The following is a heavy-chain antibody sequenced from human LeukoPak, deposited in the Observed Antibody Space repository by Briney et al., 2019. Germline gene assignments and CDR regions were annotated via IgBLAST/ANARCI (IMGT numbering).Heavy chain of an antibody. CDR1: GFTFSSYS. CDR3: ARGRGGALFDY. Sequence: RGSLRLSCAASGFTFSSYSMNWVRQAPGKGLEWVSSISSSSRYIYYADSVKGRFTISRDNAKNSLYLQMNSLRAEDTAVYYCARGRGGALFDYWGQGTLVTVSS. J-gene: IGHJ4*02. D-gene: IGHD2-21*01. V-gene: IGHV3-21*01. CDR2: ISSSSRYI.